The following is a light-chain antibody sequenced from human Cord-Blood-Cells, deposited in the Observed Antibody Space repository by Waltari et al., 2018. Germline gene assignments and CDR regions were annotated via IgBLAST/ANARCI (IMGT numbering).Light chain of an antibody. Sequence: DIVMTQSPDSLAVSLGERATINCKSSQSVLYSSNNKNYLAWYQQKPGQPPKLLIYWASTRESGVPDRFSGSGSGTNFTLTISSLQAEDVAVYDCQQYYSTRWTFGQGTKVEIK. V-gene: IGKV4-1*01. CDR1: QSVLYSSNNKNY. J-gene: IGKJ1*01. CDR2: WAS. CDR3: QQYYSTRWT.